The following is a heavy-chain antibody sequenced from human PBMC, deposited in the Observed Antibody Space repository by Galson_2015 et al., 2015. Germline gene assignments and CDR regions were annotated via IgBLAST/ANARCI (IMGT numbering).Heavy chain of an antibody. D-gene: IGHD7-27*01. V-gene: IGHV1-58*01. Sequence: SVKVSCKASGLTFTSSTVQWVRQARGQRLEWIGWIVVGSGATNYAQSFRERLTFTRDMSTSTAYMELSSLTSEDTAVYYCAAEFLKTGDFDYWGQGTLVTVSP. CDR2: IVVGSGAT. CDR3: AAEFLKTGDFDY. CDR1: GLTFTSST. J-gene: IGHJ4*02.